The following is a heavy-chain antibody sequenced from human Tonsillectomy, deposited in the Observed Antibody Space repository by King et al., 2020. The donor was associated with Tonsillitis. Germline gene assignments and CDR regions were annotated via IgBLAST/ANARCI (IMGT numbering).Heavy chain of an antibody. Sequence: EVQLVESGGGLVQPGGSLRLSCAASGFTVTSNYMSWVRQAPGKGPEWVSFIYSGGSTYYADSVKGRFTISRDNSKNTLYLQMNSLRAEDTAVYYCAIMYYYDSGVKGYYFDYWGQGTLVTVSS. CDR1: GFTVTSNY. J-gene: IGHJ4*02. D-gene: IGHD3-22*01. CDR2: IYSGGST. V-gene: IGHV3-66*01. CDR3: AIMYYYDSGVKGYYFDY.